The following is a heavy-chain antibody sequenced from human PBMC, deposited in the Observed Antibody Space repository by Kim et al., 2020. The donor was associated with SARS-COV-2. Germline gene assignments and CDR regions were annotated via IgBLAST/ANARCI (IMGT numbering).Heavy chain of an antibody. J-gene: IGHJ6*02. CDR1: GFTVSSNY. CDR3: ARVPVGATRYYGMDV. D-gene: IGHD1-26*01. CDR2: IYSGGST. Sequence: GGSLRLSCAASGFTVSSNYMSWVRQAPGKGLEWVSVIYSGGSTYYADSVKGRFTISRDNSKNTLYLQMNSLRAEDTAVYYCARVPVGATRYYGMDVWGQGTTVTVSS. V-gene: IGHV3-53*01.